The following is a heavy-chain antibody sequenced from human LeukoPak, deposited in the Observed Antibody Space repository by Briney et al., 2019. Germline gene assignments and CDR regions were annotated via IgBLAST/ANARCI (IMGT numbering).Heavy chain of an antibody. Sequence: GGSLRLSCAASGFTFSSYGMHWVRQAPGKGLEWVAVISYDGSNKYYADSVEGRFTISRDNSKNTLYLQMNSLRAEDTAVYYCAKGEWDRAVPFDPWGQGTLVTVSS. CDR3: AKGEWDRAVPFDP. D-gene: IGHD1-26*01. J-gene: IGHJ5*02. V-gene: IGHV3-30*18. CDR2: ISYDGSNK. CDR1: GFTFSSYG.